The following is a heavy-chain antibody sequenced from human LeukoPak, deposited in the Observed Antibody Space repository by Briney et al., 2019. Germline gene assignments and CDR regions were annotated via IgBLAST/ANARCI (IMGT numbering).Heavy chain of an antibody. Sequence: SETLSLTCTVSGGSISSGGYYWSWIRQPPGKGLEWIGYIYHSGSTYYNPSLKSRVTISVDRSKNQFSLKLSSVTAADTAVYYCASLSITMTRRAFDIWGQGTMVTVSS. CDR2: IYHSGST. CDR3: ASLSITMTRRAFDI. CDR1: GGSISSGGYY. J-gene: IGHJ3*02. V-gene: IGHV4-30-2*01. D-gene: IGHD3-22*01.